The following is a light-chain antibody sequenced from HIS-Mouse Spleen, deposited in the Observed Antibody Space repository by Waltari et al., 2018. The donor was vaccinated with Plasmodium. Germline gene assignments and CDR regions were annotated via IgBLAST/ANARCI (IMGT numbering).Light chain of an antibody. CDR1: QSVSSN. J-gene: IGKJ1*01. CDR3: QQYNNWPPTWT. CDR2: GAS. V-gene: IGKV3-15*01. Sequence: EIVMTQSPATLSVFPGERATLSCRASQSVSSNLAGYQQKPGQAPRLLIYGASTRATGIPARFSGSGSGTEFTLTISSMQSEDFAVYYCQQYNNWPPTWTFGQGTKVEIK.